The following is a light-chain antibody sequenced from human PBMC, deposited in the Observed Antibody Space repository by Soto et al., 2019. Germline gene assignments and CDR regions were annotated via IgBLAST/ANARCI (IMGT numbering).Light chain of an antibody. Sequence: TQFPSTLSASVGDRVTITCRASQSVSSSYLAWYQQKPGQAPRPLIYGASSRAIGIPDRFSGSGSGTDFTLTISRLEPGDFAVYYCQQYGSSPWTFGQGPKVDIK. CDR3: QQYGSSPWT. J-gene: IGKJ1*01. CDR2: GAS. V-gene: IGKV3-20*01. CDR1: QSVSSSY.